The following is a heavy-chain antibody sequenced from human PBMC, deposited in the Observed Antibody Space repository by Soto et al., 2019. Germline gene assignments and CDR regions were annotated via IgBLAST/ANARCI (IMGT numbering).Heavy chain of an antibody. CDR2: ISSSSSYI. CDR3: ARDHPTYQLLSTESNLDDY. Sequence: GGSLRLSCAASGFTFSSYSMNWVRQAPGKGLEWVSSISSSSSYIYYADSVKGRFTISRDNAKNSLYLQMNSLRAEDTAVYYCARDHPTYQLLSTESNLDDYWGQGTLVTVS. D-gene: IGHD2-2*01. CDR1: GFTFSSYS. J-gene: IGHJ4*02. V-gene: IGHV3-21*01.